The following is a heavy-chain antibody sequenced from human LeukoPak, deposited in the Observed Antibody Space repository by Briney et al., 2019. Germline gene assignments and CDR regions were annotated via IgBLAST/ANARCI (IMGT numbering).Heavy chain of an antibody. CDR2: IYSGGST. J-gene: IGHJ3*02. Sequence: GGSLRLSCAASGFTVSSNYMSWVRHAPGKGLEWDSVIYSGGSTYYADSVKVRFTISRYNPKNTLYLQMNSMRAEATATYYRALSITMVRGVKNDDFDILGQGRMVAV. CDR3: ALSITMVRGVKNDDFDI. CDR1: GFTVSSNY. D-gene: IGHD3-10*01. V-gene: IGHV3-66*01.